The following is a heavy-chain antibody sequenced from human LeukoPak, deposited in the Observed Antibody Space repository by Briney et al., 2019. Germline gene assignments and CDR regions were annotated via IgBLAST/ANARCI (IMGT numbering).Heavy chain of an antibody. CDR1: GFAVNDNY. CDR2: TYGGGSI. D-gene: IGHD1-26*01. V-gene: IGHV3-53*01. Sequence: GGSLRLSCAASGFAVNDNYMNWVRQAPGKGLEWVSITYGGGSIFYADSVKGRFTISRDNSKNTLYLQMKSLRTEDTAVYYCARGEWELLSHYWYFDLWGRGTLVTVSS. CDR3: ARGEWELLSHYWYFDL. J-gene: IGHJ2*01.